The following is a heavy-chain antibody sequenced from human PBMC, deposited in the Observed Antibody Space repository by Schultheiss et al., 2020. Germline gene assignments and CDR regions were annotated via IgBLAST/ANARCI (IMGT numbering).Heavy chain of an antibody. V-gene: IGHV3-7*01. J-gene: IGHJ6*02. D-gene: IGHD3-10*01. CDR2: IREDGSEK. Sequence: GGSLRLSCAASGFTFSSYAMSWVRQAPGKGLEWVANIREDGSEKYYVDSVKGRFTISRDNVKNSLFLQMNSLRAEDTAVYYCASGGGRGRYGLNVWCQGTTVTVSS. CDR3: ASGGGRGRYGLNV. CDR1: GFTFSSYA.